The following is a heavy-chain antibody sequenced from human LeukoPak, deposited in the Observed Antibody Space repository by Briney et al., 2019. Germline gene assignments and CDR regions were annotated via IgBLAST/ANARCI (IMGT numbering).Heavy chain of an antibody. CDR2: ISYDGSNK. V-gene: IGHV3-30-3*01. D-gene: IGHD3-22*01. CDR1: GFTFSSYA. Sequence: PGGSLRLSCAASGFTFSSYAMHWVRQAPGKGLEWVAVISYDGSNKYYADSVKGRFTISRDNSKNTLCLQMNSLRAEDTAVYYCARSSSGYYLDYWGQGTLVTVSS. CDR3: ARSSSGYYLDY. J-gene: IGHJ4*02.